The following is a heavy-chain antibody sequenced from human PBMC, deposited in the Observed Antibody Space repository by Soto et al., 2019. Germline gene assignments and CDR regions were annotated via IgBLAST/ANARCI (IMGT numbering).Heavy chain of an antibody. Sequence: GASVKVSCKASGGTFSSYAISWVRQAPGQGLEWMGGIIPIFGTANYAQKFQGRVTITAHESTSTAYMELSSLRSEDTAVYYCARNIVVVPAARAELRYYYGMDVWGQGTTVTVSS. CDR3: ARNIVVVPAARAELRYYYGMDV. J-gene: IGHJ6*02. CDR1: GGTFSSYA. D-gene: IGHD2-2*01. V-gene: IGHV1-69*13. CDR2: IIPIFGTA.